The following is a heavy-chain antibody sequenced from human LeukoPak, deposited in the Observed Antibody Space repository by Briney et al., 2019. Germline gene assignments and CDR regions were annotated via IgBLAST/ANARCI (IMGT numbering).Heavy chain of an antibody. Sequence: PGGSLRLSCAASGFTFSDYYMSWIRQAPGKGLEWVSYISTSGSTIYYADSLKGRFTISRDNAKNSLYLQMNSLRAEDTAVYYCSKWKAIVLVPAARSPIDYWGQGTLVTVSS. CDR2: ISTSGSTI. D-gene: IGHD2-2*01. V-gene: IGHV3-11*01. CDR1: GFTFSDYY. CDR3: SKWKAIVLVPAARSPIDY. J-gene: IGHJ4*02.